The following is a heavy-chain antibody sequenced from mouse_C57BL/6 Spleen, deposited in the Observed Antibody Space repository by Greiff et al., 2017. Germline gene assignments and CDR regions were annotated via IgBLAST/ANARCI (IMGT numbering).Heavy chain of an antibody. CDR2: IDPSDSYT. J-gene: IGHJ4*01. D-gene: IGHD2-2*01. V-gene: IGHV1-69*01. Sequence: QVQLQQPGAELVMPGASVKLSCKASGYTFTSYWMHWVKQRPGQGLEWIGEIDPSDSYTNYNQKFKGKSTLTVDKSSSTAYMQLSSLTSEDSAVYYCARVTLYYGYDYAMDYWGQGTSVTVSS. CDR1: GYTFTSYW. CDR3: ARVTLYYGYDYAMDY.